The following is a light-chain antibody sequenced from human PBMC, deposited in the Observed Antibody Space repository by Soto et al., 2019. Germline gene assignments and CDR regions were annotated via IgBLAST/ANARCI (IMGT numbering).Light chain of an antibody. CDR2: AAS. V-gene: IGKV1-8*01. Sequence: AIRMTQSPSSLSASTGDRVTITCRASQGISSYLAWNQQKPGKAPKLLIYAASTLQSGVPSRFSGSGSGTDFTLTFSCLQSEDFATYYCQQYYSYPFTFGPGTKVDIK. CDR3: QQYYSYPFT. J-gene: IGKJ3*01. CDR1: QGISSY.